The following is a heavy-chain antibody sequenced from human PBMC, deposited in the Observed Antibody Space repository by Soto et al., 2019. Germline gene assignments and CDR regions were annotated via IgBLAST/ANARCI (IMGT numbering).Heavy chain of an antibody. CDR2: IFYSGST. CDR1: GGSISSGGYY. CDR3: ANIPTAFHSIDS. Sequence: SETLSLTCTVSGGSISSGGYYWSWIRQHPGKGLEWIGYIFYSGSTNYNPSLKSRVTISVDTSKNQFSLKLSSVTAADTAVYYCANIPTAFHSIDSWGQGALVTVSS. J-gene: IGHJ4*02. D-gene: IGHD2-21*02. V-gene: IGHV4-61*08.